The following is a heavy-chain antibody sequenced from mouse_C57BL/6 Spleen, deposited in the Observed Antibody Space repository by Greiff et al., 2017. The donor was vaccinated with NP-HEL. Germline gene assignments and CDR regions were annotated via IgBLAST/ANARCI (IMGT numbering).Heavy chain of an antibody. CDR2: IWGDGST. D-gene: IGHD1-1*01. V-gene: IGHV2-3*01. J-gene: IGHJ2*01. CDR1: GFSLTSYG. CDR3: AKHGYGSSLDY. Sequence: VQLQQSGPGLVAPSQSLSISCTVSGFSLTSYGVSWVRQPPGKGLEWLGVIWGDGSTNYHSALISGLSISKDNSKSQVFLKLSSLQTDDTATYYCAKHGYGSSLDYWGQGTTLTVSS.